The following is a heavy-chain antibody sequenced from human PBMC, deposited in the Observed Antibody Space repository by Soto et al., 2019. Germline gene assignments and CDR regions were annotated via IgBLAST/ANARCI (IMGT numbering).Heavy chain of an antibody. J-gene: IGHJ4*02. CDR1: GFSRSTTGVG. Sequence: QITLKQSGPTLVKSTQTLTLTCTFSGFSRSTTGVGVGWIRQPPGKALEWLAVIYWDDDKRYSPSLKSRLTITKDTSKNQVVLRMTNMDPVETATYYCAHFYDSSGYTGYWGQGTLVTVSS. CDR3: AHFYDSSGYTGY. D-gene: IGHD3-22*01. V-gene: IGHV2-5*02. CDR2: IYWDDDK.